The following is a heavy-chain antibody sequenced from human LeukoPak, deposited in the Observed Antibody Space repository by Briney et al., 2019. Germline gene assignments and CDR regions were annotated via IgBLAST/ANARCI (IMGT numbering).Heavy chain of an antibody. D-gene: IGHD3-3*01. Sequence: ASVNVSYKPSLYTLTSYVINWVRQATGQGREGMGWMNPNSGNTRDPQKFQGRPTMTRTSSISTAYMELSILRAEDTAVYYCARGGGGSDFWSGYFPWGLEYQYHYMDVWGKGTTVSVSS. CDR2: MNPNSGNT. J-gene: IGHJ6*03. CDR1: LYTLTSYV. V-gene: IGHV1-8*01. CDR3: ARGGGGSDFWSGYFPWGLEYQYHYMDV.